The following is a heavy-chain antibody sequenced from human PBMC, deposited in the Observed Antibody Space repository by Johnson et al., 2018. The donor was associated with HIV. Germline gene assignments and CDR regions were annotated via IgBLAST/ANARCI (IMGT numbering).Heavy chain of an antibody. CDR2: IRYDGSNK. CDR3: ASLSEDGFDF. Sequence: QMLLVESGGGVVRPGGSLRLSCAASGFTFRSYGMHWVRQAPGKGLEWVAFIRYDGSNKYYADSVKGRFTISRDNSKNTLYLQVNSLRPEDTAVYFCASLSEDGFDFWGEGTMVIVAS. J-gene: IGHJ3*01. CDR1: GFTFRSYG. V-gene: IGHV3-30*02.